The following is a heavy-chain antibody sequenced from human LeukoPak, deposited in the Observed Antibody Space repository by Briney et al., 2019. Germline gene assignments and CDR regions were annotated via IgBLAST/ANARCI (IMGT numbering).Heavy chain of an antibody. J-gene: IGHJ3*02. CDR2: IWYDGSDK. CDR3: ARAVGPFDI. V-gene: IGHV3-33*01. Sequence: GGSLRLSCAASGFTFSNYAMHWVRQAPGKGLEWVALIWYDGSDKYYADSVKGRFTISRDNPKNTLYLQMNSLRAEDTAVYYCARAVGPFDIWGQGTIVIVSS. CDR1: GFTFSNYA.